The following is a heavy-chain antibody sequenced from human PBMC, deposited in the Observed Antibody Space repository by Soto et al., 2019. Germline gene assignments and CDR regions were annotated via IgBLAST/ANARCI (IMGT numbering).Heavy chain of an antibody. D-gene: IGHD6-6*01. Sequence: GESLKISCKGSGYSFTSYGIGWVRQMPGKGLEWMGIIYPGDSDTRYSPSFQGQVTISADKSISTAYLQWSSLKASDTAMYYCARQATVSIGSRYFDYWGQGTLVTVSS. CDR1: GYSFTSYG. CDR3: ARQATVSIGSRYFDY. V-gene: IGHV5-51*01. J-gene: IGHJ4*02. CDR2: IYPGDSDT.